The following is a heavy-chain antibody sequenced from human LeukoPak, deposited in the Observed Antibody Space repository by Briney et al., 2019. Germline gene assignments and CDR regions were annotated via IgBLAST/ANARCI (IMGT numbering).Heavy chain of an antibody. V-gene: IGHV1-18*01. D-gene: IGHD6-6*01. CDR1: GYSISSYG. CDR3: ARTDSSSSRFYYYYYMDV. Sequence: ASVKVSCRAFGYSISSYGISWVRQAPGQGLEWMGWISAYNGNTNYAQKLQGRVTMTTDTSTSTAYMELRSLRSDDTAVYYCARTDSSSSRFYYYYYMDVWGKGTTVTVSS. CDR2: ISAYNGNT. J-gene: IGHJ6*03.